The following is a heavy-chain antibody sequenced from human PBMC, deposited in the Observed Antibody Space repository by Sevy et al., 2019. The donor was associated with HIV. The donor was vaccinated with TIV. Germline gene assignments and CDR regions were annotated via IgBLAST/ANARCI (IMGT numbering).Heavy chain of an antibody. D-gene: IGHD3-10*01. Sequence: SETLCLTCTVSGGSISSSSYYWGWIRQPPGKGLEWIGSIYYSGSTYYNPSLKSRVTISVDTSKNQFSLKLSSVTAADTAVYYCAVITMVRGVTYYYYGMDVWGQGTTVTVSS. J-gene: IGHJ6*02. CDR2: IYYSGST. CDR3: AVITMVRGVTYYYYGMDV. CDR1: GGSISSSSYY. V-gene: IGHV4-39*01.